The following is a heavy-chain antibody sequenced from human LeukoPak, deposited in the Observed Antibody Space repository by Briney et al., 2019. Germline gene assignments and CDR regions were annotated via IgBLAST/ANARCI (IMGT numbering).Heavy chain of an antibody. V-gene: IGHV4-34*01. CDR3: ARSVPAAIHDYYYGMDV. J-gene: IGHJ6*02. D-gene: IGHD2-2*01. Sequence: PSETLSLTCAVYGGSFSGYYWSWLRQPPGKGLEWIGEINHSGSTNYNPSLKSRVTISVDTSKNQFSLKLSSVTAADTAVYYCARSVPAAIHDYYYGMDVWGQGTTVTVSS. CDR1: GGSFSGYY. CDR2: INHSGST.